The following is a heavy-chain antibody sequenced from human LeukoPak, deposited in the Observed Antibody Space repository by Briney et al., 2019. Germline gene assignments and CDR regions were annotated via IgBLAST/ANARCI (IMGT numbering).Heavy chain of an antibody. CDR1: GFTFNNAW. Sequence: SGGSLRLSCAAPGFTFNNAWMNWVRQVPGKGLEWVGRVKTKTDGGTTDYAAPVQGRFTISRDDSEDTLYLQMNSLKTEDTAVYYCTSDPRIGRYFDYWGQGILVTVSS. V-gene: IGHV3-15*01. CDR3: TSDPRIGRYFDY. D-gene: IGHD1-26*01. CDR2: VKTKTDGGTT. J-gene: IGHJ4*02.